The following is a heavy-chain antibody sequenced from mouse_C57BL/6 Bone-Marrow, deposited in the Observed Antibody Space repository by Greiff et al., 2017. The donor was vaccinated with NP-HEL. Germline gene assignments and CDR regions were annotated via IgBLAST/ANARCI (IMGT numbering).Heavy chain of an antibody. CDR1: GYTFTDYY. V-gene: IGHV1-26*01. J-gene: IGHJ4*01. CDR2: INPNNGGT. Sequence: EVQLQQSGPELVKPGASVKISCKASGYTFTDYYMNWVKQSHGKSLEWIGDINPNNGGTSYNQKFKGKATLTVDKSSSTAYMELRSLTSEDSAVYYCARSYGSRASYAMDYWGQGTSVTVSS. CDR3: ARSYGSRASYAMDY. D-gene: IGHD1-1*01.